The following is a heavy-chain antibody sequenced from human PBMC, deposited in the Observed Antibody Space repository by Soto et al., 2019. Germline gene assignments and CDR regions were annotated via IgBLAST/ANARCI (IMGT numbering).Heavy chain of an antibody. CDR3: AREGIAVASTEDYAFDI. CDR2: IIPILGIA. D-gene: IGHD6-19*01. CDR1: GCTFSSYT. J-gene: IGHJ3*02. Sequence: QVQLVQSGAEVKKPGSSVNVSCKASGCTFSSYTISWVRQDPGQGLEWMGRIIPILGIANYAQKFQGRVTITGDKSTSTAYMELSSLRSEDTAVYYCAREGIAVASTEDYAFDIWGQGTIVTVSS. V-gene: IGHV1-69*08.